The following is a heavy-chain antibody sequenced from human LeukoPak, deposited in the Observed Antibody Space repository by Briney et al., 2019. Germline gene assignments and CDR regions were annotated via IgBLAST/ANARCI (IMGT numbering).Heavy chain of an antibody. V-gene: IGHV1-18*01. CDR2: ISAYNGNT. CDR3: ARDLRYYYGSGSYDP. Sequence: ASVKVSCKASGGTFSSYAISWVRQAPGQGLEWMGWISAYNGNTNYAQKLQGRVTMTTDTSTSTAYMELRSLRSDDTAVYYCARDLRYYYGSGSYDPWGQGTLVTVTS. J-gene: IGHJ5*02. CDR1: GGTFSSYA. D-gene: IGHD3-10*01.